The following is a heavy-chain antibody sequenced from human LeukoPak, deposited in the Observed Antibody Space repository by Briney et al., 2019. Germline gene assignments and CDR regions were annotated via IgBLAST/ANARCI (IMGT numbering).Heavy chain of an antibody. CDR3: ARGVGYSDWLLSY. D-gene: IGHD3-9*01. J-gene: IGHJ4*02. Sequence: GGSLRLSCAASGFTFSSFGMNWVRQAPGKGLEWVSSISSSGSHIYYADSVKGRFTISRDNAKNSLYLQMNSLRAEDTAVHYCARGVGYSDWLLSYWGQGALVTVSS. V-gene: IGHV3-21*01. CDR2: ISSSGSHI. CDR1: GFTFSSFG.